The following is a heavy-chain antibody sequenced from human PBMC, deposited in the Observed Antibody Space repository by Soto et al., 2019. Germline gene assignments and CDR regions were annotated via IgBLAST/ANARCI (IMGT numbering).Heavy chain of an antibody. CDR3: ARRRTYYYGSGSSAPLY. CDR1: GGSFSDYY. CDR2: IKHSEST. V-gene: IGHV4-34*01. D-gene: IGHD3-10*01. J-gene: IGHJ4*02. Sequence: SETLSLTCAVYGGSFSDYYWSWIRQPPGKGLEWVGEIKHSESTNYNPSLKSRVTISVDTSKNRFSLRLSSVTAADTAVYYCARRRTYYYGSGSSAPLYWGQGTLVTVSS.